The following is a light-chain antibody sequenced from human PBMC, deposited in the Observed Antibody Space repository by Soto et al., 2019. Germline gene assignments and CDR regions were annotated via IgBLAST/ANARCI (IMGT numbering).Light chain of an antibody. CDR3: CSYAGSHTLL. CDR2: EVS. CDR1: SRDVGGYNY. V-gene: IGLV2-8*01. Sequence: QSALTQPPSASGSPGQSVTISCTGTSRDVGGYNYVSWYQQHPGRAPKLMIYEVSKRPSGVPDRFSGSKSGNTASLTVSGLQAEDEADYYCCSYAGSHTLLFGGGTKLTVL. J-gene: IGLJ2*01.